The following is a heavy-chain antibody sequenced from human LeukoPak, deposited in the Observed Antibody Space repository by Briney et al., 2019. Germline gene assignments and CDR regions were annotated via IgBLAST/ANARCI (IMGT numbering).Heavy chain of an antibody. D-gene: IGHD1-26*01. J-gene: IGHJ4*02. CDR3: GRDPGKGVGATDY. CDR1: GFTFSSYS. CDR2: ISSSSSYI. V-gene: IGHV3-21*01. Sequence: GGSLRLSCAASGFTFSSYSMNWVRQAPGKGLEWVSSISSSSSYIYYADSVKGRFTISRDNAKNSLYLQMNSLRAEDTAVYYCGRDPGKGVGATDYWGQGTLVTVSS.